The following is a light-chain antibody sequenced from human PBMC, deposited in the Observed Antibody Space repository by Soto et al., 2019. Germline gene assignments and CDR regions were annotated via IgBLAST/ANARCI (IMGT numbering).Light chain of an antibody. J-gene: IGKJ1*01. V-gene: IGKV3-20*01. Sequence: ETVFTQSPGTLSLSPVERATLSCRASQSVSSSYLVWYQQKPGQAPRLLIYGVSNRATGISDRISGSGSGTEFTLTISSLQSEDFAVYYCQQYNNWPRTFGQVTKVDI. CDR3: QQYNNWPRT. CDR2: GVS. CDR1: QSVSSSY.